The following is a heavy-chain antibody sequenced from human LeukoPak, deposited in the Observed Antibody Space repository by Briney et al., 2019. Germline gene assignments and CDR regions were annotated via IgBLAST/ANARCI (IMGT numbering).Heavy chain of an antibody. Sequence: ASVKVSCKASGYTFAAYYMYWVRQAPGQGLEWMGWIRPNSGGTNYTQKFQGRVTMTRDTSISTAYMELSRLRSDDTAVYYCAREAGSDYDFWSGYYWFAFDIWGQGTMVTASS. CDR3: AREAGSDYDFWSGYYWFAFDI. D-gene: IGHD3-3*01. J-gene: IGHJ3*02. V-gene: IGHV1-2*02. CDR2: IRPNSGGT. CDR1: GYTFAAYY.